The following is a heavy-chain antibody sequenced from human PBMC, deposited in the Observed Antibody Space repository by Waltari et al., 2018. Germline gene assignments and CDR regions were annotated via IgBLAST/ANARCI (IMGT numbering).Heavy chain of an antibody. CDR1: GLNLRTSY. CDR2: IYNTGNT. CDR3: ATIGGERVWFYFKDV. V-gene: IGHV3-53*01. J-gene: IGHJ6*03. Sequence: DVLLAESGGGLIQPGGSLRLSCEVSGLNLRTSYMSWVRQAPGKGLEWVAVIYNTGNTQRAESVKGRFTISRDISKSSVYLQMNGLRAEDTAVYYCATIGGERVWFYFKDVWGKGTTVTVSS. D-gene: IGHD1-1*01.